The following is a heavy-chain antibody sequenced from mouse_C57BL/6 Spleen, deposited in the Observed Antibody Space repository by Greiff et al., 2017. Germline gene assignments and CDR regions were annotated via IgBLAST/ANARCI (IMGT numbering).Heavy chain of an antibody. Sequence: EVHLVESGGGLVQPGGSMKLSCVASGFTFSNYWMNWVRQSPEKGLEWVAQIRLKSDNYATHYAESVKGRFTISRDDSKSSVYLQMNNLRAEDTGIYYCTANDYDGDYYAMDYWGQGTSVTVSS. J-gene: IGHJ4*01. D-gene: IGHD2-4*01. CDR1: GFTFSNYW. V-gene: IGHV6-3*01. CDR3: TANDYDGDYYAMDY. CDR2: IRLKSDNYAT.